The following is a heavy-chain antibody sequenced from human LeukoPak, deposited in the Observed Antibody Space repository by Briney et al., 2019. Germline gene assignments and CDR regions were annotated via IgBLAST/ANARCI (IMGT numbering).Heavy chain of an antibody. CDR2: IYPGDSDT. CDR3: ARLPCNSISCLKGFGP. J-gene: IGHJ5*02. V-gene: IGHV5-51*01. CDR1: GYNFANFW. Sequence: GESLKISCKGSGYNFANFWIGWVRQMPGGGLEWMGVIYPGDSDTRCSPSFQGQVTISGDTSISTAYLQWSSLKASDTAMYYCARLPCNSISCLKGFGPWGLGTLVTVSS. D-gene: IGHD2/OR15-2a*01.